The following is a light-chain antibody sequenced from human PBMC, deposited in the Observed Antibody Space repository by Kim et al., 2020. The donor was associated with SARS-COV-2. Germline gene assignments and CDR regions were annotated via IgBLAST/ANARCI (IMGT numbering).Light chain of an antibody. CDR3: EQSYTPPRT. J-gene: IGKJ4*02. Sequence: DIQMTQSPSSLSASVGHRVTITCRASQSISNFLNWYRQKSGEAPKLLIYAASRLQSGVPSRFTGSGSGTDFTLTITSLQPEDFATYYSEQSYTPPRTFGEGTKMGIK. V-gene: IGKV1-39*01. CDR2: AAS. CDR1: QSISNF.